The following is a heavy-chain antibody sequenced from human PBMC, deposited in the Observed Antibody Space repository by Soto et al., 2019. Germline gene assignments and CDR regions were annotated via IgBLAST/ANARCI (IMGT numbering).Heavy chain of an antibody. Sequence: QVQLVQSGAEVKKPGSSVKVSCKASGGIFTRYDIRWVRQAPGQGLEWMGAIIPIFGTANYAQKFQGRVTITADASTSTAYMELSSLRSEDTAIYYCARDEYHYGSGSSYSTLDDWGQGTLVTVSS. CDR3: ARDEYHYGSGSSYSTLDD. CDR1: GGIFTRYD. D-gene: IGHD3-10*01. V-gene: IGHV1-69*01. CDR2: IIPIFGTA. J-gene: IGHJ4*02.